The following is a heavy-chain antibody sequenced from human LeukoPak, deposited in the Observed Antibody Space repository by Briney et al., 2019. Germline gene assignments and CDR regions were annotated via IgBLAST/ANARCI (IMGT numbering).Heavy chain of an antibody. J-gene: IGHJ4*02. CDR2: IYHSGST. Sequence: SETLSLTCTVSGYSISSGYYWGWIRQPPGKGLEWIGSIYHSGSTYYNPSLKSRVTISVDTSKNQFSLKLSSVTAADTAVYYCARDRVVVMRPEAVVDYWGQGTLVTVSS. CDR3: ARDRVVVMRPEAVVDY. CDR1: GYSISSGYY. V-gene: IGHV4-38-2*02. D-gene: IGHD2-21*01.